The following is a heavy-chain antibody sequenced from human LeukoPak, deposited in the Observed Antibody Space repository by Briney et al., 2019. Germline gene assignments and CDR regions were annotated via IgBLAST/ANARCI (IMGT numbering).Heavy chain of an antibody. J-gene: IGHJ5*02. Sequence: ASVKVSCKASGYTFTSYGISWVRQAPGQGLEWMGWINPNSGGTNYAQKFQGRVTMTTDTSTSTAYMELRSLRSDDTAVYYCARNEYSYGPRRNWFDPWGQGTLVTVSS. CDR1: GYTFTSYG. CDR3: ARNEYSYGPRRNWFDP. V-gene: IGHV1-18*01. CDR2: INPNSGGT. D-gene: IGHD5-18*01.